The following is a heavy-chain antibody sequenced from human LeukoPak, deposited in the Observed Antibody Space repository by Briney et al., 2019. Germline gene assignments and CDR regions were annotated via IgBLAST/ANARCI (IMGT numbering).Heavy chain of an antibody. CDR3: ARRKSGSRRIDY. CDR2: IYYSGST. V-gene: IGHV4-39*01. Sequence: SETLSLTCTVSDGSISSSSYYWNWIRQPPGKGLEWVGNIYYSGSTYYNPSLKSRLIISVDTSKNQFSLKLSSVTAADTALYYCARRKSGSRRIDYWGQGTLVTVSS. J-gene: IGHJ4*02. D-gene: IGHD3-10*01. CDR1: DGSISSSSYY.